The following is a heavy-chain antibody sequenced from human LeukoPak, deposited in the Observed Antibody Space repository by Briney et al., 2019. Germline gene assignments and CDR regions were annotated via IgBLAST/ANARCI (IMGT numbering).Heavy chain of an antibody. Sequence: GGSLRLSCAASGLTFSSFAMSWVRQAPGKGLEWVSVVSGSGGSTYYADSVKGRFTISRDNSKNTLYLQMNSLRAEDTAVYYCASDSIVVVPAAIREDYWGQGTLVTVSS. J-gene: IGHJ4*02. V-gene: IGHV3-23*01. CDR2: VSGSGGST. D-gene: IGHD2-2*02. CDR1: GLTFSSFA. CDR3: ASDSIVVVPAAIREDY.